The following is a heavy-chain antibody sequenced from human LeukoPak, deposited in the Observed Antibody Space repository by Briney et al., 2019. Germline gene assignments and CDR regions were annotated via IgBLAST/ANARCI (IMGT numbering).Heavy chain of an antibody. D-gene: IGHD6-13*01. Sequence: GASVKVSCKASGYTFTGYYMHWVRQAPGQGLEWMGWINPNSGGTNYAQKFQGRVTMTRDTSISTAYMELSRLRSDDTAVYYCARVVGPYSSSWQYYFDYWGQGTLVTVSS. CDR3: ARVVGPYSSSWQYYFDY. CDR1: GYTFTGYY. V-gene: IGHV1-2*02. CDR2: INPNSGGT. J-gene: IGHJ4*02.